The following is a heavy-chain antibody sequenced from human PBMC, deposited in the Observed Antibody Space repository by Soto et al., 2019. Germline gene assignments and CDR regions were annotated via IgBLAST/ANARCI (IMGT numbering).Heavy chain of an antibody. J-gene: IGHJ6*02. Sequence: NPSETLSLTCAVYGGSFSGYYWSWIRQPPGKGLEWIGEINHSGSTNYNPSLKSRVTISVDTSKNQFSLKLSSVTAADTAVYYCASATSEIYYYYYGMDVWGQGTTVTVSS. CDR1: GGSFSGYY. CDR3: ASATSEIYYYYYGMDV. V-gene: IGHV4-34*01. CDR2: INHSGST. D-gene: IGHD2-2*01.